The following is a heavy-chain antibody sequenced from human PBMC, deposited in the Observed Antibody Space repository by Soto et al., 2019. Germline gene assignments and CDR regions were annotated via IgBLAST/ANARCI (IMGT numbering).Heavy chain of an antibody. CDR1: AGSFSGYS. J-gene: IGHJ6*02. CDR3: ARLSIAARPLYYYCGMDV. D-gene: IGHD6-6*01. CDR2: INHSGST. V-gene: IGHV4-34*01. Sequence: LSLTCAVSAGSFSGYSWSWIRQPPGKGLEWIGEINHSGSTNYNPSLKSRVTISVDTSKNQFSLKLRSVTAADTAVYYCARLSIAARPLYYYCGMDVWGQGTLVTVSS.